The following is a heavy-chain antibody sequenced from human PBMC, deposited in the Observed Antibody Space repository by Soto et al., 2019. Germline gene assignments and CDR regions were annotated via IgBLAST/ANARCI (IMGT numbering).Heavy chain of an antibody. CDR3: AREYSGYDYDWFDP. D-gene: IGHD5-12*01. Sequence: DVQLVESGGGLFQPGGSLRLSCAASGFSFSNWWMHWVRQAPGKGLVWVSRIKGDGSRTNYADSVKGRFTISRDNAKNSLYLQMNSLRAEDTAVYYCAREYSGYDYDWFDPWGQGTLVTVSS. CDR1: GFSFSNWW. J-gene: IGHJ5*02. CDR2: IKGDGSRT. V-gene: IGHV3-74*01.